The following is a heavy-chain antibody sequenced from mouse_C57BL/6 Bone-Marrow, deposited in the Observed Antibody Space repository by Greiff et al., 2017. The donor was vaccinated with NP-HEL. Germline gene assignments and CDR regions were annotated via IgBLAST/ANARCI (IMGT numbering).Heavy chain of an antibody. CDR2: ISYDGSN. CDR1: GYSITSGYY. CDR3: ARGLRYS. Sequence: VQLQQSGPGLVKPSQSLSLTCSVTGYSITSGYYWNWIRQFPGNKLEWMGYISYDGSNNYNPSLKNRISITRDTSKNQFFLKLNSVTTEDTATYYCARGLRYSWGQGTTLTVSS. V-gene: IGHV3-6*01. J-gene: IGHJ2*01. D-gene: IGHD1-1*01.